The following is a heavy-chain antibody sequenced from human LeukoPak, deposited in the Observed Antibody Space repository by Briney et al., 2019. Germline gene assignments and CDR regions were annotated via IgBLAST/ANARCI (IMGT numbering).Heavy chain of an antibody. CDR2: INHSAGT. J-gene: IGHJ4*02. CDR3: ARAWYYDSSGYIDY. V-gene: IGHV4-34*01. Sequence: SETLSLTCAVYGGSFSGYYWSWIRQPPGKGLEWIGEINHSAGTKHNPSLKSRVTISLDTSKNQFSLKLSSVTAADTAVYYCARAWYYDSSGYIDYWGQGTLATVSS. D-gene: IGHD3-22*01. CDR1: GGSFSGYY.